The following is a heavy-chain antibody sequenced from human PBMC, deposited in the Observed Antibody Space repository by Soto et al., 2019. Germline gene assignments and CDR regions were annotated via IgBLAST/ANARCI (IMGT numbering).Heavy chain of an antibody. CDR1: GGSISSSSYY. Sequence: PSETLSLTCTVSGGSISSSSYYWGWIRQPPGKGLEWIGYIYYSGSTNYNPSLKSRVTISVDTSKNQFSLKLSSVTAADTAVYYCARGRGYSYLDVWGKGTTVTVSS. J-gene: IGHJ6*04. V-gene: IGHV4-61*05. D-gene: IGHD5-18*01. CDR2: IYYSGST. CDR3: ARGRGYSYLDV.